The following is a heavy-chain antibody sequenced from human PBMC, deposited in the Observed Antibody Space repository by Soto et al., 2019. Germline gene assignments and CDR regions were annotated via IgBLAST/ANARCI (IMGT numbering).Heavy chain of an antibody. CDR1: GFSLSTSGVG. CDR3: AHGAAAAHFDY. D-gene: IGHD6-25*01. CDR2: IYLDDDK. J-gene: IGHJ4*02. Sequence: QITLKESGPTLVKPTQTLTLTCTFSGFSLSTSGVGVGWIRQPPGKALEWLALIYLDDDKRYSPSLKSRLTITKDTSKTQLVLTMNNMAHVETPTSYSAHGAAAAHFDYWGQGTLVTVSS. V-gene: IGHV2-5*02.